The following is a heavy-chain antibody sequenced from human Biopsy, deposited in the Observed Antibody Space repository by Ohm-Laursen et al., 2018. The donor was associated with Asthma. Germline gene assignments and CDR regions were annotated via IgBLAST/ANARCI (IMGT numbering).Heavy chain of an antibody. Sequence: SETLSLTCPVSGASITSSAYYWGWIRQPPGKGLEWIGSMYYGETTYYSPSLKSRVTISVDTSKNQFSLILSSVTAADTAVFYCARHWNWGSFFDYWGQGMLVTVSS. J-gene: IGHJ4*02. V-gene: IGHV4-39*01. CDR3: ARHWNWGSFFDY. CDR1: GASITSSAYY. D-gene: IGHD7-27*01. CDR2: MYYGETT.